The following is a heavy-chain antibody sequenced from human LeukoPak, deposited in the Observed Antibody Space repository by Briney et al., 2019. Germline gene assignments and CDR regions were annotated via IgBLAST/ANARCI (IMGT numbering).Heavy chain of an antibody. CDR1: GGSISSYY. D-gene: IGHD5-18*01. J-gene: IGHJ4*02. V-gene: IGHV4-59*01. Sequence: SETLSLTCTVSGGSISSYYWSWIRQPPGKGLEWIGYIYCSGSTNYNPSLKSRVTISVDTSKNQFSLKLSSVTASDTAVYYCARGRGYSYGFYFDYWGQGTLVTVSS. CDR3: ARGRGYSYGFYFDY. CDR2: IYCSGST.